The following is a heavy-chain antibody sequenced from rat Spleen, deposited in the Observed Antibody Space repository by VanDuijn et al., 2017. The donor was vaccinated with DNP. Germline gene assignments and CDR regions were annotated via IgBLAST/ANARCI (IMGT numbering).Heavy chain of an antibody. D-gene: IGHD2-5*01. CDR1: GFTFSDYH. V-gene: IGHV5-7*01. CDR3: ARPRTSNWFAY. J-gene: IGHJ3*01. Sequence: EVQLVESGGGLVQPGRSLKLSCAASGFTFSDYHMAWVRQAPKKGLEWVATISYDGSSVFYRDSVKGRFIISRDNVKATLYLQMASLTSEDTATYYCARPRTSNWFAYWGQGALVTVSS. CDR2: ISYDGSSV.